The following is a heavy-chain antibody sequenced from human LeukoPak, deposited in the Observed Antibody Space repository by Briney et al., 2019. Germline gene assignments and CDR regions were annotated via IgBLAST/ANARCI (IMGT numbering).Heavy chain of an antibody. Sequence: QPGGSLRLSCAASGFTFSTYAMHWVRQAPGKGLQYVSAISSNGGSTYYANSVKGRFTISRDNSKNTVYLHMGSLRGDDMAVYYCARASVPVVVAATMGGYFDYWGQGILVTVSS. D-gene: IGHD2-15*01. CDR1: GFTFSTYA. CDR3: ARASVPVVVAATMGGYFDY. CDR2: ISSNGGST. J-gene: IGHJ4*02. V-gene: IGHV3-64*01.